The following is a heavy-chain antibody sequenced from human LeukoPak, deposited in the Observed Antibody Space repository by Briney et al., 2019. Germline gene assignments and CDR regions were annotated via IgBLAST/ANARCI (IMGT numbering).Heavy chain of an antibody. CDR1: GYTFTSYG. D-gene: IGHD6-13*01. CDR2: ISAYNGNT. J-gene: IGHJ5*02. Sequence: ASVKVSCKASGYTFTSYGISWVRQAPGQGLEWMGWISAYNGNTHYAQKLQGRVTMTTDTSTSTVYMEVRGLRSDDTAMYYCARDVGITVADSFDPWGQGTLVTVSS. V-gene: IGHV1-18*01. CDR3: ARDVGITVADSFDP.